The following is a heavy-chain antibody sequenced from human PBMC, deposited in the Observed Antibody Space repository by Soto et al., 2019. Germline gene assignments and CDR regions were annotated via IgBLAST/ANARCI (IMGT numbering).Heavy chain of an antibody. V-gene: IGHV3-7*05. CDR1: GFTFSSYW. J-gene: IGHJ5*02. D-gene: IGHD3-16*01. Sequence: PGGSLRLSCAASGFTFSSYWMSWVRQAPGKGLEWVANIKQDGSEKYYVDSVKGRFTISRDNAKNSLYLQMNSLRAEDTAVYYCARDRDYGMPSLFDPWGQGTLVTVSS. CDR2: IKQDGSEK. CDR3: ARDRDYGMPSLFDP.